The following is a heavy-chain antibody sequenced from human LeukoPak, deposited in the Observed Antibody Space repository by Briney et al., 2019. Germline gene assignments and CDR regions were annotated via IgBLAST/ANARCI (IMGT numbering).Heavy chain of an antibody. J-gene: IGHJ5*02. CDR2: ISYDGSNK. Sequence: PRGSLRLSCAASGFTFSSYGMHWVRQAPGKGLEWVAVISYDGSNKYYADSVKGRFTISRDNAKNSLYLQMNSLRAEDTAVYYCARLGSGGSSNWFDPWGQGTLVTVSS. V-gene: IGHV3-30*03. CDR1: GFTFSSYG. D-gene: IGHD2-15*01. CDR3: ARLGSGGSSNWFDP.